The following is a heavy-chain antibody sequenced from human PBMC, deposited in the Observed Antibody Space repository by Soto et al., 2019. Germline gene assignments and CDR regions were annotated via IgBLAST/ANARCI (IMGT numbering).Heavy chain of an antibody. Sequence: SETLSLTCTVSGASVSSGGYHWTWIRQRPGKGLEWIGYSYYRGTTSYNPSLKSRVSISVDTSRNKFYLELTSMTAADTAVYYCAREGATTGMDVWGQGTKVTVSS. V-gene: IGHV4-30-4*01. CDR3: AREGATTGMDV. J-gene: IGHJ6*02. D-gene: IGHD1-26*01. CDR2: SYYRGTT. CDR1: GASVSSGGYH.